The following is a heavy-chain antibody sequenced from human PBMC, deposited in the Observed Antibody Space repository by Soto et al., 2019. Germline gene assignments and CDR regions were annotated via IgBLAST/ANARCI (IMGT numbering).Heavy chain of an antibody. CDR2: ISGSGGST. CDR3: AKLRYCSGGSCYQQDYNWFDP. D-gene: IGHD2-15*01. J-gene: IGHJ5*02. V-gene: IGHV3-23*01. CDR1: GFTFSSYA. Sequence: GSLRLSCAASGFTFSSYAMSWVRQAPGKGLEWVSAISGSGGSTYYADSVKGRFTISRDNSKNTLYLQMNSLRAEDTAVYYCAKLRYCSGGSCYQQDYNWFDPWGQGTLVTVSS.